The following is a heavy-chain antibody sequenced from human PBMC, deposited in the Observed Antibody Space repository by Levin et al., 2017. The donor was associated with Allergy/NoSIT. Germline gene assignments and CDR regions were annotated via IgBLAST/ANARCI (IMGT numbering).Heavy chain of an antibody. D-gene: IGHD6-13*01. V-gene: IGHV3-30*18. J-gene: IGHJ4*02. CDR1: GFSFRSFG. CDR3: AKDVVFGTSSWSLDF. CDR2: ISYDESDK. Sequence: PGGSLRLSCAASGFSFRSFGMHWVRQAPGKGLEWVAVISYDESDKFYADSVKGRFTISRDNTKNTLYLQMNSLRSKDAAVYYCAKDVVFGTSSWSLDFWGQGTLVTVSS.